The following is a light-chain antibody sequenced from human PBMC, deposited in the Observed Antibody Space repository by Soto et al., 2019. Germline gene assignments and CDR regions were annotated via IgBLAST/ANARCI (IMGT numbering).Light chain of an antibody. V-gene: IGLV2-14*03. J-gene: IGLJ1*01. CDR3: SSYTSSTTLYV. CDR2: DVS. Sequence: QSVLTQPASVSGSPGQSITISCTGASNDVGNYNYVSWYQQHPGKAPKLIIYDVSNRPSGVSNRFSGSKSGNTASLTISGLQAEDEADYYCSSYTSSTTLYVFGTGTKVTVL. CDR1: SNDVGNYNY.